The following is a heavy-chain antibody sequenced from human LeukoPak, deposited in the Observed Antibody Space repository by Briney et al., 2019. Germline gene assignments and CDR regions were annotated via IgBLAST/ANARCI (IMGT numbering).Heavy chain of an antibody. CDR1: GGSINNYY. Sequence: SETLSLTCTVSGGSINNYYWNWIRLPPGKSLEWIGYISSRGTTNYNPSLKSRATISVDTSKSHFSLRLISMTAADTAVYYCARGDSSGQDYFDSWGQGTLVTVSS. CDR3: ARGDSSGQDYFDS. J-gene: IGHJ4*02. D-gene: IGHD3-22*01. V-gene: IGHV4-59*01. CDR2: ISSRGTT.